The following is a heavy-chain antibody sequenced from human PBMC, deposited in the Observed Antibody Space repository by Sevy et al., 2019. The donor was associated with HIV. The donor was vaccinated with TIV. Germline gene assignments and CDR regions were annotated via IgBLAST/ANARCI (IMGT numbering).Heavy chain of an antibody. V-gene: IGHV3-9*01. Sequence: GGSLRLSCAASGFTFDDYAMHWVRQAPGKGLEWVSGISWNSGSIGYADSVKGRFNISRDNDKNFLYLQMDSLRAEDSALYYCAKDGGPYGSWSYFDYWGQGTLVTVSS. CDR3: AKDGGPYGSWSYFDY. J-gene: IGHJ4*02. CDR1: GFTFDDYA. CDR2: ISWNSGSI. D-gene: IGHD3-10*01.